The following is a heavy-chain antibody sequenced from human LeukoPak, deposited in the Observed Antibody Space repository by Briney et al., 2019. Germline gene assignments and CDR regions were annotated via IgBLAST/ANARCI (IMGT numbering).Heavy chain of an antibody. J-gene: IGHJ4*02. D-gene: IGHD3-10*01. V-gene: IGHV3-33*01. Sequence: GRSLRLSCAASGFTFNSYGMHWVRQAPGKGLEWVAVIWYDGSNKYYADSVKGRFTISRDNSKNTLYLQMNSLRAEDTAVYYCARVSYDYYGSGSYYNAPFDYWGQGTLVTVSS. CDR3: ARVSYDYYGSGSYYNAPFDY. CDR2: IWYDGSNK. CDR1: GFTFNSYG.